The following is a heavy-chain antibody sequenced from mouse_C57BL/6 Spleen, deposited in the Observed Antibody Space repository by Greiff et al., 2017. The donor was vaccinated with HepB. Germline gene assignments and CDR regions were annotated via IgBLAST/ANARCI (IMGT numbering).Heavy chain of an antibody. CDR3: ARPGAYEGSHPAY. CDR1: GFTFSDYG. Sequence: EVQGVESGGGLVKPGGSLKLSCAASGFTFSDYGMHWVRQAPEKGLEWVAYISSGSSTIYYADTVKGRFTISRDNAKNTLFLQMTSLRSEDTAMYYCARPGAYEGSHPAYWGQGTLVTVSA. D-gene: IGHD1-1*02. V-gene: IGHV5-17*01. CDR2: ISSGSSTI. J-gene: IGHJ3*01.